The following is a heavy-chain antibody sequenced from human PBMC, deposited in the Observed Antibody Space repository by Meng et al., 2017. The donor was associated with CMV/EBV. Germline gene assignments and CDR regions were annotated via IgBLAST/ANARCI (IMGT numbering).Heavy chain of an antibody. V-gene: IGHV3-23*03. CDR2: IYSGGSST. J-gene: IGHJ6*02. Sequence: GGSLRLSCAASGFAFSSYAMSWVRQAPGKGLEWVSVIYSGGSSTYYADSVKGRFTISRDNSKNTLYLQMNSLRAEDTAVYYCARDLPYCSSTSCYSTWYYYYGMDVWGQGTTVTVSS. CDR3: ARDLPYCSSTSCYSTWYYYYGMDV. D-gene: IGHD2-2*02. CDR1: GFAFSSYA.